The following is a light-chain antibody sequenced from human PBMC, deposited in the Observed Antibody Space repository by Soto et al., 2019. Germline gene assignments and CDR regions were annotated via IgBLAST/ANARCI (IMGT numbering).Light chain of an antibody. CDR3: SSNTSSGTLV. Sequence: QSALTQPASVSGSPGQSITISCTGTNNDVGGYNYVSWYQQHPDKAPKLMIYDVTNRPSGVSNRFSGSKSGNTASLTISGLQAEDEADYHCSSNTSSGTLVFGTGTKLTVL. J-gene: IGLJ1*01. CDR2: DVT. CDR1: NNDVGGYNY. V-gene: IGLV2-14*03.